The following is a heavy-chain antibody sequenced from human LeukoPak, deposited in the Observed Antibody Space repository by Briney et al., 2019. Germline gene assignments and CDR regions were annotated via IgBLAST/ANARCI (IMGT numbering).Heavy chain of an antibody. Sequence: PGGSLRLSCAASGFTFSSYSMNWVRQAPGKGLVWVSRINSDGSTTTYADSVKGRFTISRDNAKNTLYLQMNSLRAEDTAVYYCARRHGSGWFYDYWGQGTLVTVSS. V-gene: IGHV3-74*01. CDR1: GFTFSSYS. D-gene: IGHD6-19*01. CDR3: ARRHGSGWFYDY. CDR2: INSDGSTT. J-gene: IGHJ4*02.